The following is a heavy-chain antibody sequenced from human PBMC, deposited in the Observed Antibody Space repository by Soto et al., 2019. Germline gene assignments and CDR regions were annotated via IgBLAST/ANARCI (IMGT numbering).Heavy chain of an antibody. CDR3: AKDHPAMVLGGSAAAGYFDY. CDR1: GFTFSSYG. V-gene: IGHV3-30*18. Sequence: QVQLVESGGGVVQPGRSLRLSCAASGFTFSSYGMHWVRQAPGKGLEWVAVISYDGSNKYYADSVKGRFTISRDNSKNTLYLQMNSLRAEDTAVYYCAKDHPAMVLGGSAAAGYFDYWGQGTLVTVSS. D-gene: IGHD5-18*01. CDR2: ISYDGSNK. J-gene: IGHJ4*02.